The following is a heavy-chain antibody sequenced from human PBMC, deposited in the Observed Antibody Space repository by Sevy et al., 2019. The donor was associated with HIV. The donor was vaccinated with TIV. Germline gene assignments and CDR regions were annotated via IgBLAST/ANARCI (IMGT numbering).Heavy chain of an antibody. V-gene: IGHV3-7*03. J-gene: IGHJ6*02. CDR2: IKRDGSER. Sequence: EGSLRLSCAASGFSFSNYWMSWVPQAPGKGLEWVANIKRDGSERYYVASVKGRFTISRDNAKTSLYLQMHSLRAEDTAVYYCARDCNSASCLWGLDVWGQGTTVTVSS. D-gene: IGHD1-26*01. CDR1: GFSFSNYW. CDR3: ARDCNSASCLWGLDV.